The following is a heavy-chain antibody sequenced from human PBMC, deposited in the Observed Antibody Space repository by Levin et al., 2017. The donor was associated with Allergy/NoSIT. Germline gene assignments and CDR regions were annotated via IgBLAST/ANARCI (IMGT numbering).Heavy chain of an antibody. CDR3: ERGDYGSSAEDWRFDP. CDR1: GGSISSGSYY. J-gene: IGHJ5*02. CDR2: IYYTGAT. D-gene: IGHD3-22*01. Sequence: SETLSLTCTVSGGSISSGSYYWAWIRRPPGKGLEWIGSIYYTGATYYSPSLNSRVAISVDTSKHRFSLNLNSVTAAAPAVSYGERGDYGSSAEDWRFDPWGQGTLVTVSS. V-gene: IGHV4-39*07.